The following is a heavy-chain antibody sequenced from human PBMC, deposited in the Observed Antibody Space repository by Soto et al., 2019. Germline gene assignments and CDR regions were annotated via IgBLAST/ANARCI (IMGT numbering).Heavy chain of an antibody. CDR2: IYYSGST. V-gene: IGHV4-59*01. CDR1: GGSISSYY. D-gene: IGHD6-19*01. J-gene: IGHJ4*02. Sequence: SETLSLTCTVSGGSISSYYWSWIRQPPGKGLEWIGYIYYSGSTNYNPSLKSRVTISVDTSKNQFSLKLSSVAAADTAVYYCAGHLMAGYFDYWGQGTLVTVS. CDR3: AGHLMAGYFDY.